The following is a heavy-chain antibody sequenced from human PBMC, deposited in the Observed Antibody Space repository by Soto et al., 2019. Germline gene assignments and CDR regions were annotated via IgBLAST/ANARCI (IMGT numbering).Heavy chain of an antibody. CDR2: IYYSGRT. J-gene: IGHJ5*02. CDR1: GYPISSSTS. D-gene: IGHD2-21*01. CDR3: ARKGEEGWFDP. V-gene: IGHV4-28*01. Sequence: SETLSLTCSVAGYPISSSTSWGWIRQPPGKGLEWIGHIYYSGRTYYNPSLKSRVTMSVDTSKNQFSLKLSSVTAVDTAVYYCARKGEEGWFDPWGQGTLVTVSS.